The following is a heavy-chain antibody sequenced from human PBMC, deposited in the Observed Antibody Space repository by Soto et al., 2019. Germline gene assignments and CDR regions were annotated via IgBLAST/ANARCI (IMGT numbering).Heavy chain of an antibody. Sequence: GGSLRLSCAASGFTFASYTMTWVRQAPGKGLEWVSTINSGGDTTYYSDSVKGRFTISRDSPKNTLFLQMNSLKTEDTAVYYCASNTRYDPPDYWGQGTLVTVSS. CDR3: ASNTRYDPPDY. J-gene: IGHJ4*02. CDR1: GFTFASYT. CDR2: INSGGDTT. V-gene: IGHV3-23*01. D-gene: IGHD3-16*01.